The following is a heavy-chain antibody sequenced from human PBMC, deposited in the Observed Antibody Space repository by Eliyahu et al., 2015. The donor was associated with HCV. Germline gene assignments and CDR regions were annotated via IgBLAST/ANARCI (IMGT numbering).Heavy chain of an antibody. D-gene: IGHD3-3*01. CDR1: GFTFTNAW. J-gene: IGHJ4*02. CDR2: IRSKSDGGTA. CDR3: NTGSGLYSPDY. Sequence: EVQLVESGGGLXKPGGSLRLSXAASGFTFTNAWMNWVRQAPGKGLEWVGRIRSKSDGGTADYAAPVTGRFTISRDDSKTTLFLLMNNLKTEDTAVYFCNTGSGLYSPDYWGQGTLVTVSS. V-gene: IGHV3-15*07.